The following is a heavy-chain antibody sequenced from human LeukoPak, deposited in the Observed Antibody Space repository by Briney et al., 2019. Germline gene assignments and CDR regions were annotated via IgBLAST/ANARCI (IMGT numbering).Heavy chain of an antibody. V-gene: IGHV3-48*03. Sequence: GGSLRLSCAASGFTFSGYEMNWVRQAPGKGLEWVSYISSSGDTVYYADSVKGRFTMSRGNAKNSLYLQMNSLRAEDTAVYYCARHNWFDPWGQGTLVTVSS. CDR2: ISSSGDTV. J-gene: IGHJ5*02. CDR1: GFTFSGYE. CDR3: ARHNWFDP.